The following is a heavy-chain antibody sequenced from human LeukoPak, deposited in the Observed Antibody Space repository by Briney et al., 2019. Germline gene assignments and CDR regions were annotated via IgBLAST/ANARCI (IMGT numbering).Heavy chain of an antibody. CDR1: GFTFSSYE. CDR2: ISGSGSTI. CDR3: AREERDGYNYYWYFDL. V-gene: IGHV3-48*03. J-gene: IGHJ2*01. Sequence: GGSLRLSCAASGFTFSSYEMNWVRQAPGKGLEWISYISGSGSTIYYADSVKGRFTISRDNARSSLYLQMSSLRAEDTAVYYCAREERDGYNYYWYFDLWGRGTLVTVSS. D-gene: IGHD5-24*01.